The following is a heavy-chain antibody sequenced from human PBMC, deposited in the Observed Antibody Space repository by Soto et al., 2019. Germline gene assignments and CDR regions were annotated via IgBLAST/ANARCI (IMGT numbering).Heavy chain of an antibody. Sequence: PEGSLRLSCAASGFTFSGSAMHWVRQASGKGLEWVGRIRSKANSYATAYAASVKGRFTISRDDSKNTAYLQMNSLKTEDTAVYYCTSLRIAVAGSDAFDIWGQGTMVTVSS. CDR1: GFTFSGSA. D-gene: IGHD6-19*01. CDR3: TSLRIAVAGSDAFDI. J-gene: IGHJ3*02. CDR2: IRSKANSYAT. V-gene: IGHV3-73*01.